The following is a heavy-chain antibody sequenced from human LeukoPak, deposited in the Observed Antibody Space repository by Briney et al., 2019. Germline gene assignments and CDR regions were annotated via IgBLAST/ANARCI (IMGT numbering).Heavy chain of an antibody. V-gene: IGHV1-2*02. CDR2: INPNSGGT. J-gene: IGHJ5*02. CDR3: ARDRGSGSYEGWFDP. D-gene: IGHD3-10*01. CDR1: GYTFTSYY. Sequence: ASVTVSCKASGYTFTSYYMHWVRQAPGQGLEGMGWINPNSGGTNYAQKFQGRVTMTRDTSISTAYMELSRLRSDDAAVYYCARDRGSGSYEGWFDPWGQGTLVTVSS.